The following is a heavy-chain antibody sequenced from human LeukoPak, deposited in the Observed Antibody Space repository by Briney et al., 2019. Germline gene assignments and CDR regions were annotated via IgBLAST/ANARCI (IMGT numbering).Heavy chain of an antibody. J-gene: IGHJ4*02. D-gene: IGHD5-18*01. CDR1: GDTFTSYY. CDR3: ARRPYSYGYPDY. Sequence: ASVKVSCKTSGDTFTSYYIHWVRQAPGQGLEWMGIINPSGGSTSYAQKFQGRVTMTRDMSTSTVYMELSSLRSEDTAVYYCARRPYSYGYPDYWGQGTLVTVSS. CDR2: INPSGGST. V-gene: IGHV1-46*01.